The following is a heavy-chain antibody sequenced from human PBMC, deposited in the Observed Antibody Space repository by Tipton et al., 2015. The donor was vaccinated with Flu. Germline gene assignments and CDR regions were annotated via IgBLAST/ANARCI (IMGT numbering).Heavy chain of an antibody. D-gene: IGHD2-2*01. CDR2: IYNSVYT. J-gene: IGHJ4*02. Sequence: TLSLTCIVSSGSLSSFYWNWIRQSPGKGLEWIGYIYNSVYTKYNPSHKSRVTISVDTSKNQFSLRLSSVTAADTAMYFCARDPSLGMPEYLDSWGQGTLVTVSS. CDR1: SGSLSSFY. V-gene: IGHV4-59*01. CDR3: ARDPSLGMPEYLDS.